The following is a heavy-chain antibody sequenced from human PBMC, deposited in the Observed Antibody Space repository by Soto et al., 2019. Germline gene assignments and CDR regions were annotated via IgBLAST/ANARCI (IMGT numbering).Heavy chain of an antibody. CDR2: IYYSGST. CDR3: ASYVSFDAFDI. CDR1: GGSIRSGGYY. J-gene: IGHJ3*02. V-gene: IGHV4-31*03. Sequence: SETLALTCTVSGGSIRSGGYYWSWIRQHPGKGLEWIGYIYYSGSTYYNPSLKSRVTISVDTSKNQFSLKLSSVTAADTAVYYCASYVSFDAFDIWGQGTMVTVSS. D-gene: IGHD3-16*01.